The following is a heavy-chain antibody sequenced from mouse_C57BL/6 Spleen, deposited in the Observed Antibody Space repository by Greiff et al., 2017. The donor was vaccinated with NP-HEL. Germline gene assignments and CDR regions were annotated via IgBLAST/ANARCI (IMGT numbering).Heavy chain of an antibody. D-gene: IGHD2-3*01. V-gene: IGHV5-12*01. CDR2: ISNGGGST. Sequence: EVRLVESGGGLVQPGGSLKLSCAASGFTFSDYYMYWVRQTPEKRLEWVAYISNGGGSTYYPDTVKGRFTISRDNAKNTLYLQMSRLKSEDTAMYYCARKDYDGYYWFAYWGQGTLVTVSA. J-gene: IGHJ3*01. CDR1: GFTFSDYY. CDR3: ARKDYDGYYWFAY.